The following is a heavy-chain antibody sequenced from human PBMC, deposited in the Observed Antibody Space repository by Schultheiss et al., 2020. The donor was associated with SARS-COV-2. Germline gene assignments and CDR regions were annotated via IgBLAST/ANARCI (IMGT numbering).Heavy chain of an antibody. CDR2: INHSGST. D-gene: IGHD5-24*01. CDR1: GGSFSGYY. CDR3: ATQRWGDRCWFDP. J-gene: IGHJ5*02. Sequence: SETLSLTCAVYGGSFSGYYWSWIRQPPGKGLEWIGEINHSGSTNYNPSLKSRVTISVDTSKNQFSLKLSSVTAADTAVYYCATQRWGDRCWFDPWGQGTLVTVSS. V-gene: IGHV4-34*01.